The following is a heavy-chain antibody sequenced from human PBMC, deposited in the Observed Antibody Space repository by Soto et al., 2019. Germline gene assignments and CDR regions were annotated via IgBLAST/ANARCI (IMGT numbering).Heavy chain of an antibody. V-gene: IGHV3-23*01. J-gene: IGHJ4*02. CDR2: INDDGSGK. CDR3: AKASAYGSGSLDN. D-gene: IGHD3-10*01. Sequence: GGSLRLSCAASGFTFSSYAMSWVRQAPGKGLEWVSNINDDGSGKYYADSVKGRFTISRDNSKNTLHLQMNSLRAEDAAIYYCAKASAYGSGSLDNWGQGALVTVSS. CDR1: GFTFSSYA.